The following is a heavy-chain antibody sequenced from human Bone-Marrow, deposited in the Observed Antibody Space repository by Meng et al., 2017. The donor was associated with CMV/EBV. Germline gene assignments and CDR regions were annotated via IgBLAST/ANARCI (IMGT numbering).Heavy chain of an antibody. V-gene: IGHV3-23*01. J-gene: IGHJ4*02. D-gene: IGHD3-3*01. Sequence: LTFSNYAMSWVRQAPGKGLQWVSAISGSGGSTYYADSVKGRFTISRDNSKNTLYLQMNSLRAEDTAVYYCARASITIFGVVTPHFHYWGQGTLVTVSS. CDR1: LTFSNYA. CDR3: ARASITIFGVVTPHFHY. CDR2: ISGSGGST.